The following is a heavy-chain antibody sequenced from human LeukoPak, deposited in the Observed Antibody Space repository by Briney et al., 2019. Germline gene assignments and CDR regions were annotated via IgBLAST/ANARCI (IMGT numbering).Heavy chain of an antibody. D-gene: IGHD3-10*01. CDR3: ARHITMVRGVIKRPDWFFDL. CDR1: GFTFSSYA. Sequence: GGSLRLSCAASGFTFSSYAMSWVRQAPGKGPEWVSGISGSGGSTYYADSVKGRFTISRDNSKNTLSPQMNSLRAEDTAVYYCARHITMVRGVIKRPDWFFDLWGRGTLVTVSS. J-gene: IGHJ2*01. CDR2: ISGSGGST. V-gene: IGHV3-23*01.